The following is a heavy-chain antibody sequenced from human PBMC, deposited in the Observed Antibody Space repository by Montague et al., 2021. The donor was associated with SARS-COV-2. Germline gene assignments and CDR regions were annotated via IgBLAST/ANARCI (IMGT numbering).Heavy chain of an antibody. CDR3: ARIRVIRGVIWVHGMDV. J-gene: IGHJ6*02. Sequence: PALVKPTQTLTLTCTFSGFSLSTSGMCVSWIRQPPGKALEWLALIYWDDDKYYSTSLKTRLTISKDTSKNQVVLTMTNMDPVDTATYYCARIRVIRGVIWVHGMDVWGQGTMVTVSS. CDR1: GFSLSTSGMC. V-gene: IGHV2-70*01. D-gene: IGHD3-10*01. CDR2: IYWDDDK.